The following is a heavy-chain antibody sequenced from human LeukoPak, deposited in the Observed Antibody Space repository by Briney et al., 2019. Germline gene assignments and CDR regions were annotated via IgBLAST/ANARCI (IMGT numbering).Heavy chain of an antibody. CDR2: TYYRSKWYN. V-gene: IGHV6-1*01. D-gene: IGHD1-26*01. J-gene: IGHJ4*02. CDR3: AKAEKYSGRVFDC. Sequence: SQTLSLTCAISGDSVPSNSAAWNWIRQSPSRGLEWLGRTYYRSKWYNEYAVSVKSRIIINPDTSKNQFSLQLNSVTPEDTAVYYCAKAEKYSGRVFDCWGQGTLVTVSS. CDR1: GDSVPSNSAA.